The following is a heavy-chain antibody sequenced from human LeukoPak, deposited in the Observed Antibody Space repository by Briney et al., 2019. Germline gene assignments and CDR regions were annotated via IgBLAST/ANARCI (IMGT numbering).Heavy chain of an antibody. D-gene: IGHD3-22*01. CDR1: GGSISSGSYY. J-gene: IGHJ4*02. Sequence: SQTLSLTCTVSGGSISSGSYYWSWIRQPAGKGLEWIGRIYTSGSTNYNPSLKSRVTISVDTSKNQFSLKLSSVTAADTAVYYCARENYQRYYDSSGYYQFDYWGQGTLVTVSS. CDR3: ARENYQRYYDSSGYYQFDY. CDR2: IYTSGST. V-gene: IGHV4-61*02.